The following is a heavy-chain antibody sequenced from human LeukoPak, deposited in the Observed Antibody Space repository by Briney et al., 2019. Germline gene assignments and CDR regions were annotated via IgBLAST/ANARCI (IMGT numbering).Heavy chain of an antibody. J-gene: IGHJ6*03. CDR2: ISSSSSYT. CDR3: AKDLSDASMDV. V-gene: IGHV3-21*01. Sequence: PGGSLRLSCAASGFTFSSYSMNWVRQAPGKGLEWVSSISSSSSYTYYADSVKGRFTISRDNSKNTLYLQMNSLRAEDTAVYYCAKDLSDASMDVWGKGTTVTVSS. D-gene: IGHD3-16*01. CDR1: GFTFSSYS.